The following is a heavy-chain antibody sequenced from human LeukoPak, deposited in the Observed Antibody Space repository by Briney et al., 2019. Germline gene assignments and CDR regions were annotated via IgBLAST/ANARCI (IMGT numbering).Heavy chain of an antibody. Sequence: ASVKVSCKASGYTFTGYYMHWVRQAPGQGLEWMGRINPNSGGTNYAQKFQGRVTMTRDTSISTAYMELSSLRSEDTAVYYCARVQDEGYCSGGSCSNWFDPWGQGTLVTVSS. V-gene: IGHV1-2*06. CDR3: ARVQDEGYCSGGSCSNWFDP. CDR1: GYTFTGYY. CDR2: INPNSGGT. D-gene: IGHD2-15*01. J-gene: IGHJ5*02.